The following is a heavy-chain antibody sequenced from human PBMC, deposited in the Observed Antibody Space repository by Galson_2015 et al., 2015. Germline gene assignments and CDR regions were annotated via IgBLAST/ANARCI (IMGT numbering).Heavy chain of an antibody. Sequence: ETLSLTCTVSGASISSYYWSWVRQPPGQGLEWIGYIYHSGTTNYNPSLKSRVTISVDTSKNQFSLKLSSVTAADTAVYYCARRRDYFDYWGQGTLVTVSS. CDR3: ARRRDYFDY. V-gene: IGHV4-59*01. J-gene: IGHJ4*02. CDR1: GASISSYY. CDR2: IYHSGTT.